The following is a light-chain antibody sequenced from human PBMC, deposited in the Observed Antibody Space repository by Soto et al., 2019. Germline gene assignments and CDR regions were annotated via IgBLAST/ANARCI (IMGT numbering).Light chain of an antibody. J-gene: IGLJ3*02. Sequence: QSALTQPRSVSGSPGQSVTISCTGTTSDVGGYNYVSWYQHHPGKAPRLIIYDVIERPSGVPDRFSGSKSGNTAFLTISGLQAYDEADYYCCSYVGTYSWVFGGGTKVTVL. CDR1: TSDVGGYNY. CDR3: CSYVGTYSWV. CDR2: DVI. V-gene: IGLV2-11*01.